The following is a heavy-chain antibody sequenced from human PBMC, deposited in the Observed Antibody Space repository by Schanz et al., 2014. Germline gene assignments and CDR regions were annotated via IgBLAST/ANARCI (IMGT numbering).Heavy chain of an antibody. CDR2: LSGSGGST. CDR1: GFTFSSYA. J-gene: IGHJ4*02. CDR3: ARANYRRKINFDY. V-gene: IGHV3-23*01. Sequence: EVQLLESGGGLVQPGGSLRLSCAASGFTFSSYAMSWVRQAPGKGLEWVSALSGSGGSTYYADSVKGRFTISRDNSKNPLYLQMNSLRAEDSAVYYCARANYRRKINFDYWGRGTLXTVSS. D-gene: IGHD3-10*01.